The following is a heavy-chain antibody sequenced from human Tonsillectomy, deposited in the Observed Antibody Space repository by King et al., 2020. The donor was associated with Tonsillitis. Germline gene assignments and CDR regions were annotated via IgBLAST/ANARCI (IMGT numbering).Heavy chain of an antibody. CDR2: SIPIFGTV. Sequence: VQLVQSGAEVKKPGSSVKVSCKASGGTFSHGLNWVRQAPGQGLEWMGGSIPIFGTVKIAQKFQGRVTITADEPTSTAYMELSSLRSDDTAVYFCARGSGTTGTTGAFDIWGQGTVVIVSS. D-gene: IGHD1-1*01. CDR1: GGTFSHG. CDR3: ARGSGTTGTTGAFDI. V-gene: IGHV1-69*01. J-gene: IGHJ3*02.